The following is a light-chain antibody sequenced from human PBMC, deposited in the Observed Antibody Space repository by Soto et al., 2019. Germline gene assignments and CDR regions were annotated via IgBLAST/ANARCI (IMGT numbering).Light chain of an antibody. CDR2: GAS. V-gene: IGKV3-20*01. CDR1: QSVSSSY. Sequence: EIVLTQSPGTLSLSPGERATLSCRASQSVSSSYLAWYQQKPSQAPRLLIYGASSRATGIPDRFSGSGSGTDFTLTISRLEPEDFAVYYCQQYGNWPRTFGQGTKVDIK. J-gene: IGKJ1*01. CDR3: QQYGNWPRT.